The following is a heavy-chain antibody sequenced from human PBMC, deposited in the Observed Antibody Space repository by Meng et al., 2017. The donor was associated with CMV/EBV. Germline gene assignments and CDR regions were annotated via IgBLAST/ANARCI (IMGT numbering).Heavy chain of an antibody. J-gene: IGHJ6*02. Sequence: ISCVRWARQSPGEWLEGISAIHGIGSTYYADYVKVPFTVSRDTSKDTLYLQMLSLGAAATDVYSCARCGITIFGVVINRYYGMDVWGQGTTVTVSS. CDR3: ARCGITIFGVVINRYYGMDV. V-gene: IGHV3-53*01. D-gene: IGHD3-3*01. CDR1: ISC. CDR2: IHGIGST.